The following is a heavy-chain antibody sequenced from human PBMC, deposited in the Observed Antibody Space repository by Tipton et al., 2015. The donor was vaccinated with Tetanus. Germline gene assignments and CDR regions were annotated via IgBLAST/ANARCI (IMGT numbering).Heavy chain of an antibody. CDR1: GFSFRSYA. V-gene: IGHV3-30*04. Sequence: SLRLSCAASGFSFRSYAMHWVRQAPGKGLEWVAIISHEGVDKSYADFVSGRFTISRDNSKNTLSLQMSSLRAEDTALYYCTREARPAAFDYWGQGTLVTVSS. CDR2: ISHEGVDK. J-gene: IGHJ4*02. CDR3: TREARPAAFDY.